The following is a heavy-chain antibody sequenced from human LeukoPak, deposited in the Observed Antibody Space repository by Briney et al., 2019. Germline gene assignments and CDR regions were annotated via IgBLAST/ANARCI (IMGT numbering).Heavy chain of an antibody. Sequence: ASVKVSCKASGYTFTGYYMHWVRQAPGQGLEWMGIINPGGGCTSYAQKFQGRVTMTRDTSTSTVYMELSSLRSEDTAVYYCARTTVTTSAADYWGQGTLVTVSS. D-gene: IGHD4-17*01. CDR2: INPGGGCT. CDR3: ARTTVTTSAADY. V-gene: IGHV1-46*01. J-gene: IGHJ4*02. CDR1: GYTFTGYY.